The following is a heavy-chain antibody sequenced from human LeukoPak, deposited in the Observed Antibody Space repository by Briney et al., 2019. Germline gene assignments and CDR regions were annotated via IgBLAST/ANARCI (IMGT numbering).Heavy chain of an antibody. CDR1: GFTFSSYG. J-gene: IGHJ4*02. D-gene: IGHD5-12*01. CDR2: IWYDGSNK. V-gene: IGHV3-33*01. CDR3: ARKGYSGYESFDY. Sequence: PGRSLRLSCAASGFTFSSYGMHWVRQAPGKGLEWVAVIWYDGSNKYYADSVKGRFTISRDNSKNTLYLQMNSLRAEDTAVYYCARKGYSGYESFDYWGQGTLVTVSS.